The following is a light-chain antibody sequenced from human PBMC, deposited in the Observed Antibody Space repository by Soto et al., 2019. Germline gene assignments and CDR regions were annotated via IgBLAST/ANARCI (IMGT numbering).Light chain of an antibody. Sequence: QSALTQPPSVSGAPGQRVTISCTGSSSNIGAGYDVHWYQQLPGTAPKLLMYANSNRPSGVPDRFSGSKSGTSASLAITGLQAEDDADYYCQSYDTSLSVVFGGGTKLTVL. CDR3: QSYDTSLSVV. CDR2: ANS. V-gene: IGLV1-40*01. J-gene: IGLJ2*01. CDR1: SSNIGAGYD.